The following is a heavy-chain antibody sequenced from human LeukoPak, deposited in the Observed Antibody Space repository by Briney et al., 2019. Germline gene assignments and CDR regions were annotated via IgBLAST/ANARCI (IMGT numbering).Heavy chain of an antibody. V-gene: IGHV4-34*01. CDR3: AREWGRLGFDY. D-gene: IGHD1-26*01. CDR2: INHSGST. CDR1: RGSFSGYY. Sequence: PSETLSLTCAVCRGSFSGYYWSWIRQPPGKGLEWMGEINHSGSTNYNPSLQSRVTISVDTSKTQFSLKLRSVHAADTAVYYCAREWGRLGFDYWGQGTLVTVSS. J-gene: IGHJ4*02.